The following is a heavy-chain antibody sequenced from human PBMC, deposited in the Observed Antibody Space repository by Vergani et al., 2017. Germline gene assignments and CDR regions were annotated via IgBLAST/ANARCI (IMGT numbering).Heavy chain of an antibody. CDR3: ARVAYDILTGYQD. J-gene: IGHJ4*02. CDR1: GGSISSGGYS. D-gene: IGHD3-9*01. V-gene: IGHV4-31*03. CDR2: IYYSGST. Sequence: QVQLQESGPGLVKPSQTLSLTCTVSGGSISSGGYSWSWIRQHPGKGLEWIGYIYYSGSTYYNPSLKSRVTISVDTSKNQFSLKLSSVTAADTAVYYCARVAYDILTGYQDWGQGTLVTVSS.